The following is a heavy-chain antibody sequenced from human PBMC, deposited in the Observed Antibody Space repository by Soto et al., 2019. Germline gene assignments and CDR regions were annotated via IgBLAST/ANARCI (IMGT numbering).Heavy chain of an antibody. CDR3: VVAANDTHFDY. CDR1: GFTFSSYG. J-gene: IGHJ4*02. V-gene: IGHV3-30*03. D-gene: IGHD2-15*01. CDR2: ISYDGSNK. Sequence: GGSLRLSCAASGFTFSSYGMHWVRQAPGKGLEWVAVISYDGSNKYYADSVKGRFTISRDNSKNTLYLQMNSLRAEDTAVYYCVVAANDTHFDYWGQGTLVTVSS.